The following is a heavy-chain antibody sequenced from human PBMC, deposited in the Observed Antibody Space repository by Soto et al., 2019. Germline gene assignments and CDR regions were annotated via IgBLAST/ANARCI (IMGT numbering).Heavy chain of an antibody. CDR1: VVSISSSSYY. D-gene: IGHD6-13*01. Sequence: PSETLSLTCTVSVVSISSSSYYCGWMRQPPGKGLEWIGSIYYSGSTYYNPSLKSRVTISVDTSKNQFSLKLSSVTAADTAVYYCARLSGGVIAPARTAYYGTDVWGQGTTVTGSS. CDR3: ARLSGGVIAPARTAYYGTDV. V-gene: IGHV4-39*01. CDR2: IYYSGST. J-gene: IGHJ6*02.